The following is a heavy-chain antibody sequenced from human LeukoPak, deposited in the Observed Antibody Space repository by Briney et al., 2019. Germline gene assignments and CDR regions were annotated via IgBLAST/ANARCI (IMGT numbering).Heavy chain of an antibody. CDR3: ARGSGYLLDRDY. J-gene: IGHJ4*02. V-gene: IGHV4-61*02. Sequence: PSQTLSLTXTVSGGSISSGSYYWSWIRQPAGNGLEWIGRIYTSGSTNYNPSLKSRVTISVDTSKNQFSLKLSSVTAADTAVYYCARGSGYLLDRDYWGQGTLVTVSS. CDR1: GGSISSGSYY. CDR2: IYTSGST. D-gene: IGHD3-22*01.